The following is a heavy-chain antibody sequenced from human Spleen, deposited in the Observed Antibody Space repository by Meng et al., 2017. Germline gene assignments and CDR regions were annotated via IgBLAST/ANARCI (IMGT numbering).Heavy chain of an antibody. CDR3: ARDYWGSLDY. D-gene: IGHD7-27*01. Sequence: QAHPQESGPRRVRPSETPSLICTVSGGSVRSSDYQWSWIRQPPGKGLEWIRFASTNYNPSLKSRLTSSLDTSKNQFSLKLTSVTAADTAVYYCARDYWGSLDYWGQGILVTVSS. CDR2: AST. CDR1: GGSVRSSDYQ. J-gene: IGHJ4*02. V-gene: IGHV4-61*08.